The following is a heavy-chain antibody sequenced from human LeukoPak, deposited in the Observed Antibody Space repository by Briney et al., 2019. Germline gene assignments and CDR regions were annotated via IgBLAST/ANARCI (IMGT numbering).Heavy chain of an antibody. CDR2: IYYSGST. CDR3: ARPLSKNWDFDY. Sequence: KPSETLSLTCTVSGGSISSSSYYWGWIRQPPGKGLEWIGSIYYSGSTYYNPSLKSRVTISVDTSKNQFSLKLSSVTAADTAVYYCARPLSKNWDFDYWGQGTLVTVSS. V-gene: IGHV4-39*01. D-gene: IGHD7-27*01. CDR1: GGSISSSSYY. J-gene: IGHJ4*02.